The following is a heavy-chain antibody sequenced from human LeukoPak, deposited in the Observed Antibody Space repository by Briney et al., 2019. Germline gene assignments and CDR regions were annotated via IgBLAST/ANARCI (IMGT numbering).Heavy chain of an antibody. D-gene: IGHD6-13*01. CDR2: MNPNSGGT. V-gene: IGHV1-2*02. J-gene: IGHJ4*02. Sequence: GASVKVSCNASGGTFSSYAISWVRQAPGQGLEWMGWMNPNSGGTNYAQKFQGRVTMTRDTSISTAYMELSRLRSDDTAVYYCARSVYFIARAAAAVYYFDYWGQGTLVTVSS. CDR1: GGTFSSYA. CDR3: ARSVYFIARAAAAVYYFDY.